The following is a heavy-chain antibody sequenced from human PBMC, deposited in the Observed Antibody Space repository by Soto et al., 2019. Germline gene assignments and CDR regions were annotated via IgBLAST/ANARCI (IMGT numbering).Heavy chain of an antibody. CDR3: AKCGRAIRGYSSGWYLDY. CDR2: ISYDGSNK. V-gene: IGHV3-30*18. J-gene: IGHJ4*02. Sequence: GGSLRLSCAASGFPSSSNGMHWVCQGPSKGLHWVAVISYDGSNKYYADSVKGRFTMSRDNSKNTLYLQMNSLRAEGTAVYYCAKCGRAIRGYSSGWYLDYWGQGTLVTVSS. D-gene: IGHD6-19*01. CDR1: GFPSSSNG.